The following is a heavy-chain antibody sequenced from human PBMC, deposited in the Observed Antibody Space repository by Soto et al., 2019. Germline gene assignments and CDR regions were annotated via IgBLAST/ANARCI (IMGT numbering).Heavy chain of an antibody. J-gene: IGHJ4*02. V-gene: IGHV4-34*01. CDR1: GWSFSGYY. D-gene: IGHD2-21*01. CDR2: INHSGST. CDR3: AIHKIPSPSDY. Sequence: PSETPSLTCAVYGWSFSGYYWTWIRQPPGTGLEWIGEINHSGSTNYNPSLKSRVTISVDTSKNQFSLKLTSVTAADTAVYDCAIHKIPSPSDYCGQAPRLTLAS.